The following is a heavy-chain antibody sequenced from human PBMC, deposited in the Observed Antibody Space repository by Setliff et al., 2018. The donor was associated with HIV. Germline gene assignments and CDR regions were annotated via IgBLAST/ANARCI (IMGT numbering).Heavy chain of an antibody. J-gene: IGHJ4*02. CDR3: ARRGMWSYETGGNPTATFDY. V-gene: IGHV4-39*01. D-gene: IGHD2-8*02. CDR2: IYFSGTP. Sequence: SETLSLTCTVSGGSINSRSYYWAWIRQPPGKGLEWVASIYFSGTPYYNPSLKNRVTIPVDTSKNQFSLKLSSVTAADTAVYYCARRGMWSYETGGNPTATFDYWGQGVLVTVSS. CDR1: GGSINSRSYY.